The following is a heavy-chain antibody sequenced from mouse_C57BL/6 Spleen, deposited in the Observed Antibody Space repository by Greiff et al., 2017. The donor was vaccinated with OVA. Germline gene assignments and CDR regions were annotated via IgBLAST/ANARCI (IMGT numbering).Heavy chain of an antibody. Sequence: VQLQQSGAELVKPGASVKMSCKASGYTFTSYWITWVKQRPGQGPEWIGDIYPGSGSTNYNEKFKSKATLTVDTSSSTAYMQLSSLTSEDSAVYYCAREDYDEGYAMDYWGQGTSVTASS. V-gene: IGHV1-55*01. CDR1: GYTFTSYW. J-gene: IGHJ4*01. CDR2: IYPGSGST. D-gene: IGHD2-4*01. CDR3: AREDYDEGYAMDY.